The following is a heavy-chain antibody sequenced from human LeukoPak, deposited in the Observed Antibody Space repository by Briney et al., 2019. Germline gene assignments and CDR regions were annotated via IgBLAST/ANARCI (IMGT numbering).Heavy chain of an antibody. CDR1: GYTFTSYI. CDR3: ARDSSVWYNDY. J-gene: IGHJ4*02. V-gene: IGHV1-3*01. D-gene: IGHD6-19*01. Sequence: ASVKVSCKASGYTFTSYIIHWVRQAPGQRLEWMGWINAGNANTKYSQKFQGRVPITRDTSASTAYMELSSLTSEDTAVYYCARDSSVWYNDYWGQGTLVTVSS. CDR2: INAGNANT.